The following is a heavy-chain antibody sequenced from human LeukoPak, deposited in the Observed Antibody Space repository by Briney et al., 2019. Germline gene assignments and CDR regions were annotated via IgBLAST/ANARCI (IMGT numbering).Heavy chain of an antibody. CDR1: GFTGSSNY. CDR3: ARETHYYDSSGYYGAFDY. D-gene: IGHD3-22*01. CDR2: IYSGGST. Sequence: GGSLRLSCAPSGFTGSSNYMSWVRQAPGEGLVRVSVIYSGGSTYYADSVKGRFTISRDNSKNTLYLQMNSLRAEDTAVYYCARETHYYDSSGYYGAFDYWGQGNLVTVSS. J-gene: IGHJ4*02. V-gene: IGHV3-53*01.